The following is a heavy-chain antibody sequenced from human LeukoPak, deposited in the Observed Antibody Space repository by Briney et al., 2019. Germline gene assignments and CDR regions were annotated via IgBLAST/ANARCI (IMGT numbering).Heavy chain of an antibody. V-gene: IGHV4-34*01. CDR1: GGSFSGYY. D-gene: IGHD2-2*01. CDR3: ARGRDLEGCSSTSCYSVYNWFDP. J-gene: IGHJ5*02. CDR2: IYHSGST. Sequence: PSETLSLTCAVYGGSFSGYYWSWIRQPPGKGLEWIGEIYHSGSTNYNPSLKSRVTISVDTSKNQFSLKLSSVTAADTAVYYCARGRDLEGCSSTSCYSVYNWFDPWGQGTLVTVSS.